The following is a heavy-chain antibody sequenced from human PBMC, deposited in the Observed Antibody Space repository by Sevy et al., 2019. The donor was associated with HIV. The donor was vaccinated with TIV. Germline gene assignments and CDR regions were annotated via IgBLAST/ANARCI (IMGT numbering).Heavy chain of an antibody. Sequence: ASVKVSCKASGYSFTDYYIHWVRQAPGQGLDWMGRINPKSGGTTYTQKFQGRVTMTRDTSITTVYMELSRLTSDDSAVHYCVRGVFMSAQGHLEYWGQGTLVTVSS. J-gene: IGHJ4*02. CDR2: INPKSGGT. CDR1: GYSFTDYY. CDR3: VRGVFMSAQGHLEY. D-gene: IGHD2-8*01. V-gene: IGHV1-2*06.